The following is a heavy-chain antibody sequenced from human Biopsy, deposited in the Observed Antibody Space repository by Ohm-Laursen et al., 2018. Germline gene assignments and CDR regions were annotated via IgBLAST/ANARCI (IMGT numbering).Heavy chain of an antibody. J-gene: IGHJ4*02. Sequence: SLRLSCAASGFTFSTYWMTWVRQAPGKGLEWVANINQDGSEKYYVDSVKGRFTISRDNAKDSLDLQMSSLRVEDTALYYCASAHQYCSATTCNGGSDFWGQGTLVTVS. CDR3: ASAHQYCSATTCNGGSDF. V-gene: IGHV3-7*01. CDR1: GFTFSTYW. CDR2: INQDGSEK. D-gene: IGHD2-15*01.